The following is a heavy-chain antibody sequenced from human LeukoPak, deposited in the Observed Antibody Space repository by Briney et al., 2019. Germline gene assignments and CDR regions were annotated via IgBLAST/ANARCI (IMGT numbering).Heavy chain of an antibody. V-gene: IGHV3-23*01. CDR1: GFTFGNYG. CDR2: ISGTGGRT. Sequence: GGSLRLSCAASGFTFGNYGMTWVRQAPGKGLEWVATISGTGGRTYYADSVKGRFTISRDNSKNTLYLQMNSLRAEDTAVYYCAKFPYFDYWGQGTLVTVSS. J-gene: IGHJ4*02. CDR3: AKFPYFDY.